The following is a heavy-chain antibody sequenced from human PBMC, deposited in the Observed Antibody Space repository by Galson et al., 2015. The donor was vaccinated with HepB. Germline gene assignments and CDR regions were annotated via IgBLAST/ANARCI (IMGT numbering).Heavy chain of an antibody. V-gene: IGHV3-33*08. Sequence: SLRLSCAASGFTFNTYGMHWVRQAPGKGLEWVADVWYDGSNQYYADSVKGRFTISRDNVKNTLYLQMNSLRVEDTAVYYCASEGVTAPPSVYDIWGQGTMVIVSS. CDR3: ASEGVTAPPSVYDI. CDR2: VWYDGSNQ. CDR1: GFTFNTYG. D-gene: IGHD2-21*02. J-gene: IGHJ3*02.